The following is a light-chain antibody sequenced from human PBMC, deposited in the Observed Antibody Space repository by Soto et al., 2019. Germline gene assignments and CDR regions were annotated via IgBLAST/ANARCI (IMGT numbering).Light chain of an antibody. Sequence: IQMTQSPSSLSASVVDIVRINCRASQTISSWLAWYQQKPGKAPTLLIYDVSRLESGVPSRFSGSGSGTEFTLTINSLQPDDFATYYCQQYDSYYTCGQGTKGDIK. CDR3: QQYDSYYT. CDR1: QTISSW. V-gene: IGKV1-5*01. CDR2: DVS. J-gene: IGKJ2*01.